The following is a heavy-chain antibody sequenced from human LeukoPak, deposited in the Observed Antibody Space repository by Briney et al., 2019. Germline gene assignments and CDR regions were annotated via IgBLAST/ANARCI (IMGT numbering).Heavy chain of an antibody. J-gene: IGHJ3*02. V-gene: IGHV3-48*04. CDR1: GFTFSSYS. CDR2: ISSSSSTV. D-gene: IGHD2-21*01. Sequence: GGSLRLSCAASGFTFSSYSMNWVRQAPGKGLEWVSYISSSSSTVYYADSVKGRFTISRDNAKNSLYLQMNSLRAEDTAVYYCAGTRLSVIDDAFDIWGQGTMVTVSS. CDR3: AGTRLSVIDDAFDI.